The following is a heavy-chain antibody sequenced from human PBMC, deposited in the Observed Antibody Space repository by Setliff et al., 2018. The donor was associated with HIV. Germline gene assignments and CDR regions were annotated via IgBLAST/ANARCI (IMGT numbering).Heavy chain of an antibody. D-gene: IGHD3-3*02. J-gene: IGHJ6*02. CDR3: TRKLAPGHGMDV. CDR1: GFTFSSYE. Sequence: LRLSCAASGFTFSSYEMNWVRQAPGKGLEWVSSISSSGSTIYYADSVEGRFTISRDNAKNSLFLQMNSLRVEDTTVYYCTRKLAPGHGMDVWGQGTTVTVSS. V-gene: IGHV3-48*03. CDR2: ISSSGSTI.